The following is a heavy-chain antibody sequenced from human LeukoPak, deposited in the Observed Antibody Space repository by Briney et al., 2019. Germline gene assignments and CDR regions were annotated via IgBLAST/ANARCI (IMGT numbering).Heavy chain of an antibody. Sequence: SETLSLTCTVSGGSISSCYWSWIRQPAGKGLEWIGRIYTSGSINYNPSLKSRVTMSVDTSKNQFSLKLSSVTAADTAVYYCARGKVTMVRGTDGMDVWGQGTTVTVSS. J-gene: IGHJ6*02. CDR2: IYTSGSI. D-gene: IGHD3-10*01. CDR3: ARGKVTMVRGTDGMDV. V-gene: IGHV4-4*07. CDR1: GGSISSCY.